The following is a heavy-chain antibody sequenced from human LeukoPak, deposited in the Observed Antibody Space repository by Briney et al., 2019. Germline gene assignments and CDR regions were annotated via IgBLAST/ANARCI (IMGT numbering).Heavy chain of an antibody. CDR2: IYYSGST. D-gene: IGHD4-17*01. J-gene: IGHJ4*02. CDR1: GVSISSYY. CDR3: ARVGGGGYGDYRYDY. Sequence: SETLSLTCTVSGVSISSYYWSWIRPPPGKGLEWIGYIYYSGSTNYNPSLKSRVTISVDTSKNQFSLKLSSVTAADTAVYYCARVGGGGYGDYRYDYWGQGTLVTVSS. V-gene: IGHV4-59*01.